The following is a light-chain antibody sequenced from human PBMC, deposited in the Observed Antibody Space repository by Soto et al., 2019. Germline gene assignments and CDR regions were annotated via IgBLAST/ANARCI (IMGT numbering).Light chain of an antibody. J-gene: IGKJ1*01. CDR2: AAS. V-gene: IGKV1-39*01. CDR3: QQSYSTTRT. Sequence: IQMTQSLSSLSASVGARVTITCRASQGIRNDLGWYQQKPGKAPKLLIYAASSLQSGVPSRFSGSGSGTDFTLTISSLQPEDFATYYCQQSYSTTRTFGQGTKVDI. CDR1: QGIRND.